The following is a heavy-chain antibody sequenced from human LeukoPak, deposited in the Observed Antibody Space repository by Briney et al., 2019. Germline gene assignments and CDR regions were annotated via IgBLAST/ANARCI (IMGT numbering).Heavy chain of an antibody. D-gene: IGHD6-13*01. J-gene: IGHJ4*02. CDR3: ARDFRIGYSSSTTMPSNDY. V-gene: IGHV1-18*01. CDR2: ISAYNGNT. Sequence: GASVKVSCKASGYTFTSYGISWVRQAPGQGLEWMGWISAYNGNTNYAQKLQGRVTMTTDTSTSTAYMELRSLRSDDTAVYYCARDFRIGYSSSTTMPSNDYWGQGTLVTVSS. CDR1: GYTFTSYG.